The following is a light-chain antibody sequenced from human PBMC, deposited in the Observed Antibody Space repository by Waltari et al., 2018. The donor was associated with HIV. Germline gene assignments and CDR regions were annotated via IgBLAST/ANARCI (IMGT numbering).Light chain of an antibody. V-gene: IGKV1-9*01. CDR3: QQLNSYPIT. J-gene: IGKJ5*01. CDR1: QGISSY. CDR2: AAS. Sequence: IQFTQSPSFLSASVGDRVTITCRASQGISSYLSWYQQKPGKAPKLLIYAASALQSGVTSRFSGSGSGTVFTLTISSLQPEDFATYYCQQLNSYPITFGQGTRLEIK.